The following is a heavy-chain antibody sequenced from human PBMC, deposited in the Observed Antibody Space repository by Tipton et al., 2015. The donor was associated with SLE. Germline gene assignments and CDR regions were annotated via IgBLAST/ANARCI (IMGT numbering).Heavy chain of an antibody. D-gene: IGHD6-13*01. CDR1: GGSINSYY. Sequence: TLSLTCTVSGGSINSYYWSWIRQPPGKGLEWIGNIYTSGSTNYNPSLKSRITISADTSKNQFSLKLNSVTAADTAVYYCARGVQQLGRFDYWGQGTLVTVSS. CDR2: IYTSGST. CDR3: ARGVQQLGRFDY. J-gene: IGHJ4*02. V-gene: IGHV4-4*08.